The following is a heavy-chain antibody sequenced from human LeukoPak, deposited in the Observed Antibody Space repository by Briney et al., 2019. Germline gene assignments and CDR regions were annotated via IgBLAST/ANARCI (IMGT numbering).Heavy chain of an antibody. CDR1: GFTFSTYW. J-gene: IGHJ5*02. CDR3: ARGFDGYPFGWWFDP. D-gene: IGHD5-24*01. CDR2: VSADGSTT. Sequence: QSGGSLRLSCVVSGFTFSTYWMHWVRQAPGKGLVWVSRVSADGSTTIYADSVKGRFTISRDNGINTVYLQMNSLGAEDTAVYYCARGFDGYPFGWWFDPWGQGTLVTVSS. V-gene: IGHV3-74*01.